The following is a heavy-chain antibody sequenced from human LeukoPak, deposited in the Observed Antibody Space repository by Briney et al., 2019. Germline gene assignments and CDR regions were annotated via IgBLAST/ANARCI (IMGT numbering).Heavy chain of an antibody. V-gene: IGHV4-34*01. CDR1: GGSFIGYY. CDR2: INHSGST. Sequence: SETLSLTCAVYGGSFIGYYWSWIRQPPGKGLEWIGEINHSGSTNYNPSLKSRVTISVDTSKNQFSLKLSSVTAADTAVYYCARSGYNPRGNFDYWGQGTLVTVSS. D-gene: IGHD5-12*01. CDR3: ARSGYNPRGNFDY. J-gene: IGHJ4*02.